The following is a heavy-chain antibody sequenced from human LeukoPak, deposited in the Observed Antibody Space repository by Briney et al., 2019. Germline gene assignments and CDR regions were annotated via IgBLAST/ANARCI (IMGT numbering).Heavy chain of an antibody. CDR2: VWYDGSKK. V-gene: IGHV3-33*01. Sequence: PGGSLRLSCAASGFTFSFYGMHWVRQAPGKGLEWVAVVWYDGSKKYYADSVKGRFTISRDNSKNTVYLQMNSLRVGDTAVYYCAGEEDLRELRGGREFFQYWGQGTLVTVSS. J-gene: IGHJ1*01. CDR3: AGEEDLRELRGGREFFQY. D-gene: IGHD3-10*01. CDR1: GFTFSFYG.